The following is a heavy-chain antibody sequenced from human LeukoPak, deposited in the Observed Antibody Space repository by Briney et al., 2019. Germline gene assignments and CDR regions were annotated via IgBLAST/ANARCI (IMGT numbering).Heavy chain of an antibody. V-gene: IGHV1-18*01. CDR1: GYTFTSYG. CDR3: ARVRPAGIAVAGTGSA. D-gene: IGHD6-19*01. J-gene: IGHJ5*02. Sequence: ASVKVSCKASGYTFTSYGISWVRQAPGQGLEWMGWISAHNGNTNYAQKLQGRVTMTTDTSTSTAYMELRSLRSDDTAVYYCARVRPAGIAVAGTGSAWGQGTLVTVSS. CDR2: ISAHNGNT.